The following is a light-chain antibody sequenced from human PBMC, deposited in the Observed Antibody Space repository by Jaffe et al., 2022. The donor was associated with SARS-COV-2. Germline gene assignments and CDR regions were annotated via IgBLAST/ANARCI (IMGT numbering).Light chain of an antibody. CDR1: QSISSW. CDR2: KAS. V-gene: IGKV1-5*03. Sequence: DIQMTQSPSTLSASVGDRVTITCRASQSISSWLAWYQQKPGKAPKLLIYKASSLESGVPSRFSGSGSGTEFTLTISSLQPDDFATYYCQQYNSYLGPWTFGQGTKVEIK. J-gene: IGKJ1*01. CDR3: QQYNSYLGPWT.